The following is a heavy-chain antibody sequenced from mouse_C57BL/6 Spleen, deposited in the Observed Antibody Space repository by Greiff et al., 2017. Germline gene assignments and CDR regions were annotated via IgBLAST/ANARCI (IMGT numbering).Heavy chain of an antibody. V-gene: IGHV2-5*01. CDR2: IWRGGST. Sequence: QVQLQQSGPGLVQPSQSLSITCTVSGFSLTSYGVHWVRQSPGKGLEWLGVIWRGGSTDYNAAFMSRLSITKDNSKSQVFFKMNSLQADDTAIYYRATRSYYGTGYAMDYWGQGTSVTVSS. D-gene: IGHD1-1*01. CDR1: GFSLTSYG. J-gene: IGHJ4*01. CDR3: ATRSYYGTGYAMDY.